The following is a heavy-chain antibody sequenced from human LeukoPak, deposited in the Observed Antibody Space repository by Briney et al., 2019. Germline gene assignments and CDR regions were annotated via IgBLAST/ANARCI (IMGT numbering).Heavy chain of an antibody. CDR1: GGSISTYY. CDR2: IHYSGST. V-gene: IGHV4-59*01. D-gene: IGHD1-26*01. Sequence: SETLSFTCSVSGGSISTYYWSWIRQPPGKGLEWIGYIHYSGSTNYNPSLKSRVTISVDTSKNQFSLKLSSVTAADTAVYYCARTGIVGATPDYWGQGALVTVSS. CDR3: ARTGIVGATPDY. J-gene: IGHJ4*02.